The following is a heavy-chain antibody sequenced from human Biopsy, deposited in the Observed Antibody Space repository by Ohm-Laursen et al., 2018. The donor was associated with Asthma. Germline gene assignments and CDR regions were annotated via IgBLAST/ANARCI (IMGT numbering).Heavy chain of an antibody. V-gene: IGHV4-31*03. CDR2: ISYSGST. CDR1: YGSIPSGGYY. CDR3: ARAQDYYDSRGYYRSFDY. J-gene: IGHJ4*02. Sequence: QTLTLTCTVSYGSIPSGGYYWTWIRQHPGKGLEWIGFISYSGSTYYNPSLKSRVSISIDTSKNQFSLKLSSVTAADTAVYYCARAQDYYDSRGYYRSFDYWGQGTLVTVSS. D-gene: IGHD3-22*01.